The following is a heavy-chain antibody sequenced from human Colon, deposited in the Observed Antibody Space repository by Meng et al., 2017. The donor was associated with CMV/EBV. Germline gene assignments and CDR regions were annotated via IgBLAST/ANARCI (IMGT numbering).Heavy chain of an antibody. CDR1: GYTFTSYY. J-gene: IGHJ1*01. V-gene: IGHV1-46*01. Sequence: SGYTFTSYYMDWVRQATGQGIEWMGIINPSGGSTSYAQKFQGRVTMTRDTSTSTVYMELSSLRSEDTAVYYCARVYCSSTSCSEHFQHWGQGTLVTVSS. CDR3: ARVYCSSTSCSEHFQH. D-gene: IGHD2-2*01. CDR2: INPSGGST.